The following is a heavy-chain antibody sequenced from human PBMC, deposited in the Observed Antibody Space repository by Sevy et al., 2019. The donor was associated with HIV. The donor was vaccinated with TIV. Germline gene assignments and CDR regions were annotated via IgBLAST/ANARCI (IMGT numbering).Heavy chain of an antibody. Sequence: SGFTFSSYAMHWVRQAPGKGLEWVAVISYDGSNKYYADSVKGRFTISRDNSKNTLYLQMNSLRAEDTAVYYCASSDRQWLVNYFDYWGQGTLVTVSS. V-gene: IGHV3-30-3*01. CDR3: ASSDRQWLVNYFDY. CDR2: ISYDGSNK. D-gene: IGHD6-19*01. J-gene: IGHJ4*02. CDR1: GFTFSSYA.